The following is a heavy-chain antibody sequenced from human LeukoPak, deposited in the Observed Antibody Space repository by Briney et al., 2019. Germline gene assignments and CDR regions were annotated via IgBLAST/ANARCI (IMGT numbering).Heavy chain of an antibody. CDR2: ISYDGSNK. D-gene: IGHD3-10*01. J-gene: IGHJ4*02. CDR1: GFTFSSYA. CDR3: ARDFGPPYYGSGSYYIPADY. V-gene: IGHV3-30*04. Sequence: PGGSLRLSCAASGFTFSSYAMHWVRQAPGKGLEWVAVISYDGSNKYYADSVKGRFTISRDNSKNTLYLQMNSLRAEDTAVYYCARDFGPPYYGSGSYYIPADYWGQGTLVTVSS.